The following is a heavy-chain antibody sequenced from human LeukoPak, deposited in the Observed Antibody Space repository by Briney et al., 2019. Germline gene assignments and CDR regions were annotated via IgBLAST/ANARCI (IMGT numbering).Heavy chain of an antibody. V-gene: IGHV4-34*01. CDR3: VTYYYGSSAPKRNY. CDR1: GGSFSDYF. D-gene: IGHD3-22*01. J-gene: IGHJ4*02. CDR2: ISHSGST. Sequence: KPSETLSLTCAVYGGSFSDYFWSWIRQPPEKGLEWIGEISHSGSTTYNPSLRSRVTISGDTSKKQFSLKLSSVTAADTAVYYCVTYYYGSSAPKRNYWGQGILVTVSS.